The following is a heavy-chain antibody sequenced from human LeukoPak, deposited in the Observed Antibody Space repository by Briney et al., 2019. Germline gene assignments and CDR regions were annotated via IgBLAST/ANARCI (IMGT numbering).Heavy chain of an antibody. J-gene: IGHJ4*02. CDR3: AGEISPYCGGDCYRPFDY. Sequence: GGSLRLSCAASGFTFSSYGMHWVRQAPGKGLEWVAVISYDGSNKYYADSVKGRFTISRDNSKNTLYLQMNSLRAEDTAVYYCAGEISPYCGGDCYRPFDYWGQGTLVTVSS. CDR1: GFTFSSYG. CDR2: ISYDGSNK. V-gene: IGHV3-30*03. D-gene: IGHD2-21*02.